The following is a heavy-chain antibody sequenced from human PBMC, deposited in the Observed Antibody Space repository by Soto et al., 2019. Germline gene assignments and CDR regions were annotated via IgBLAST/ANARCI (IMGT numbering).Heavy chain of an antibody. V-gene: IGHV3-30*18. CDR1: GFTFNTYA. CDR3: AKRGILGAQGMAYFDL. Sequence: QVQLMESGGGVVQPGRSLRLSCAASGFTFNTYAMHWVRQAPGKGLEWVAVIPPDGTEQYYADSVKGRFTISRDNSKNTLYLQMNSLGLEDMSIYHCAKRGILGAQGMAYFDLWGRGTLVTVSS. J-gene: IGHJ2*01. CDR2: IPPDGTEQ. D-gene: IGHD1-26*01.